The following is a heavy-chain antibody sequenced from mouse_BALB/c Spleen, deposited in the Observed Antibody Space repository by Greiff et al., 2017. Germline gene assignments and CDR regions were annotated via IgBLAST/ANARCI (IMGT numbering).Heavy chain of an antibody. Sequence: VQLQQSGAELVRPGVSVKISCKGSGYTFTDYAMHWVKQSHAKSLEWIGVISTYYGDASYNQKFKGKATMTVDKSSSTAYMELARLTSEDSAIYYCARRNDYDVVAYWGQGTLVTVSA. J-gene: IGHJ3*01. CDR1: GYTFTDYA. V-gene: IGHV1S137*01. D-gene: IGHD2-4*01. CDR3: ARRNDYDVVAY. CDR2: ISTYYGDA.